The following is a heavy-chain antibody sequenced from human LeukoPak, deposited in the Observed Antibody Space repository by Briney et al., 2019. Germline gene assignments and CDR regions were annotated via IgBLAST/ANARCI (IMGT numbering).Heavy chain of an antibody. CDR3: ARSHSANYWVDN. CDR2: ISSLNTTM. V-gene: IGHV3-48*01. J-gene: IGHJ4*02. D-gene: IGHD1-26*01. Sequence: GGSLRLSCAASGFTFSSHSMNWVRQAPGKGLEWISYISSLNTTMYYADSVKGRFTISRDNVKNSLYLQLSSLRADDTAVYYCARSHSANYWVDNWGQGTLVTVSS. CDR1: GFTFSSHS.